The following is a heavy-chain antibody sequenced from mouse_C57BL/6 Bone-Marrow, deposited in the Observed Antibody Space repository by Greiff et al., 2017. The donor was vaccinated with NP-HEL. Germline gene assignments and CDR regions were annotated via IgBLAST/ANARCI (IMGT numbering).Heavy chain of an antibody. Sequence: QVQLQQPGAELVRPGSSVKLSCKASGYTFTSYWMHWVKQRPIQGLEWIGNIDPSDSETNYNQKFKDKATLTVDKSSSTAYMQLSSLTSEDSAVDYCARGYGSFYFDYWDQGNTLTVTA. CDR2: IDPSDSET. J-gene: IGHJ2*01. V-gene: IGHV1-52*01. CDR1: GYTFTSYW. D-gene: IGHD1-1*01. CDR3: ARGYGSFYFDY.